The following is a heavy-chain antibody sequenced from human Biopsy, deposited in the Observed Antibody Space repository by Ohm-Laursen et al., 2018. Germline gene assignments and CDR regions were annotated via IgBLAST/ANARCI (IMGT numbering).Heavy chain of an antibody. D-gene: IGHD2/OR15-2a*01. J-gene: IGHJ6*02. CDR2: IHYSGST. Sequence: GTLSLTCIVSGGPISSDYWSWIRQTPGKGLEWIGYIHYSGSTNYNPSLKSRVTISVDTSKNQFSLRLNSVTAADTAVYYCARATNSTGWPYYYFYGMDVWGQGTTVTVSS. V-gene: IGHV4-59*01. CDR1: GGPISSDY. CDR3: ARATNSTGWPYYYFYGMDV.